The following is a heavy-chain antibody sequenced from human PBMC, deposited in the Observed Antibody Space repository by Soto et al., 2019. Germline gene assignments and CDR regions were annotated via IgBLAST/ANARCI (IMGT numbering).Heavy chain of an antibody. D-gene: IGHD3-10*01. Sequence: ASVKVSCKASGNTFTSYDINWVRQATGHGLEWMGWINPNSGNIGYAQKFQGRVTMTRDTAIRTAYMEVSRLRSDDTAVYYCARGRASGSYYLLNYWGQGTLVTVSS. CDR1: GNTFTSYD. V-gene: IGHV1-8*01. CDR2: INPNSGNI. CDR3: ARGRASGSYYLLNY. J-gene: IGHJ4*02.